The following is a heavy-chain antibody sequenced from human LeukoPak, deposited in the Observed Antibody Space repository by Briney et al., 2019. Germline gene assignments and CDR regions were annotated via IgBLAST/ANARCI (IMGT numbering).Heavy chain of an antibody. CDR1: GFSFSNYG. Sequence: GGSLRLSCAASGFSFSNYGMSWVRQAPGKGLEWVSGVSASGASTYSEDSVKGRFIISRDNSKNMAFLQMNSLRAEDTAVYYCARQHTAWFVDYWGQGILVTVSS. CDR2: VSASGAST. V-gene: IGHV3-23*01. J-gene: IGHJ4*02. CDR3: ARQHTAWFVDY. D-gene: IGHD3-9*01.